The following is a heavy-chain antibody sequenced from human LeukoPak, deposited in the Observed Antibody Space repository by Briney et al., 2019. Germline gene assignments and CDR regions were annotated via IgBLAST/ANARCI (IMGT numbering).Heavy chain of an antibody. D-gene: IGHD3-22*01. Sequence: PGGSLRLSCAASGFTFSSYAMSWVRQAPGKGLEWVSAISGSGGRTYYADSVKGRFTISRDNSKNTLYLQMNSLRAEDTAVYYCVRPSKDYDSSGYGHVVLYYFGYWGQGTLVTVSS. CDR2: ISGSGGRT. CDR3: VRPSKDYDSSGYGHVVLYYFGY. CDR1: GFTFSSYA. V-gene: IGHV3-23*01. J-gene: IGHJ4*02.